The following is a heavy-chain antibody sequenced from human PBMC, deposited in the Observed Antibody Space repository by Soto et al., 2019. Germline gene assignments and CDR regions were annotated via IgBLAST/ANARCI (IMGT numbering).Heavy chain of an antibody. CDR3: AKEGYSGYDSGPFDY. CDR2: ISWNSGSI. CDR1: GFTFDDYA. V-gene: IGHV3-9*01. D-gene: IGHD5-12*01. J-gene: IGHJ4*02. Sequence: DVQLVESGGGLVQPGRSLRLSCAASGFTFDDYAMHWVRQAPGKGLEWVSGISWNSGSIGYADSVKGRFTISRDNAKNSLYLQMNSLRAEDTALYYCAKEGYSGYDSGPFDYWGQGTLVTVSS.